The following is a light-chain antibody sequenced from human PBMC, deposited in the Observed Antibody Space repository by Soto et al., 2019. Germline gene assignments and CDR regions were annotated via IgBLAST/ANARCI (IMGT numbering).Light chain of an antibody. J-gene: IGKJ1*01. CDR1: QGINTF. CDR2: GAS. Sequence: DIQMTQSPSSLSASVGDRVTITCRASQGINTFLTWYQHKPGKAPKLLIYGASSLQSGVPSRFSGSGSGTDFTLTISSLQPEDFATYYCQQTYSTLWTFGQGTKVDIK. CDR3: QQTYSTLWT. V-gene: IGKV1-39*01.